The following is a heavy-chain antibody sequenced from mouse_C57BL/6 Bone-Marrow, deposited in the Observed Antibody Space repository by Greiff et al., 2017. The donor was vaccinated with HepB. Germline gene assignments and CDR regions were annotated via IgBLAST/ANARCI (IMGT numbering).Heavy chain of an antibody. J-gene: IGHJ2*01. D-gene: IGHD2-3*01. CDR1: GFTFSNYW. CDR3: TVGGYWFAY. CDR2: IRLKSDNYAT. Sequence: VQLKESGGGLVQPGGSMKLSCVASGFTFSNYWMNWVRQSPEKGLEWVAQIRLKSDNYATHYAESVKGRFTISRDDSKSSVYLQMNNLRAEDTGIYYCTVGGYWFAYWGQGTTLTVSS. V-gene: IGHV6-3*01.